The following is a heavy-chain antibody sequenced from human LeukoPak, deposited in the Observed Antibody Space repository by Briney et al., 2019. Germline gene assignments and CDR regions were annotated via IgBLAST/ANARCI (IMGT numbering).Heavy chain of an antibody. CDR2: KSVSGHT. Sequence: SETLSLTCTVSGGSISNYYWNWIRQPAGKGLEWIGRKSVSGHTNYRSSLESRVTMSVDTSKNQFSLRLNSVTTADTAVYYCVRVSRIDYGANPEGDVWGKGITVIVSS. CDR1: GGSISNYY. V-gene: IGHV4-4*07. J-gene: IGHJ6*04. D-gene: IGHD4/OR15-4a*01. CDR3: VRVSRIDYGANPEGDV.